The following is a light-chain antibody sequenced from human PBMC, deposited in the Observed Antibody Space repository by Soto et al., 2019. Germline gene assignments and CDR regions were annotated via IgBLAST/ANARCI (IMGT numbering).Light chain of an antibody. Sequence: DIQMTQSPSSLSASVGDRVTISCRASQSITTYLNWYQQKPGKAPQLLIYAASTLRNGVPSRFSGSGSGTDFTLTISSLQPEDFATYYCQQSHSSPLSLGGGTKVDIK. CDR2: AAS. V-gene: IGKV1-39*01. J-gene: IGKJ4*01. CDR1: QSITTY. CDR3: QQSHSSPLS.